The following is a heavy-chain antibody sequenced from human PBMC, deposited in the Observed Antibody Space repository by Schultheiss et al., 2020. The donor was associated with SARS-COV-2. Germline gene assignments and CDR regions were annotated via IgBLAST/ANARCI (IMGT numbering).Heavy chain of an antibody. CDR3: ASVLMVYAYDAFDI. J-gene: IGHJ3*02. CDR2: ITGRGGTI. V-gene: IGHV3-23*01. D-gene: IGHD2-8*01. Sequence: GGSLRLSCAASGFTFSSSVMSWVRQAPGKGLEWVSAITGRGGTIYYADSVKGRFTISRDNSKNTLYLQMYSLRAEDTAVYYCASVLMVYAYDAFDIWGQGTMVTVSS. CDR1: GFTFSSSV.